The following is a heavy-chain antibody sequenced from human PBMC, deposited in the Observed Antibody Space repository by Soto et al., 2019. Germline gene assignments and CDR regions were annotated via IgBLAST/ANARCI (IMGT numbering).Heavy chain of an antibody. Sequence: SETLSLTCTVSGGSISSGDYYWSWIRQPPGKGLEWIGYIYYSGSTYYNPSLKSRVTISVDTSKNQFSLKLSSVTAADTAVYYCARVLYYYDSSPAYYFDYWGQGTLVTVSS. CDR1: GGSISSGDYY. CDR2: IYYSGST. J-gene: IGHJ4*02. CDR3: ARVLYYYDSSPAYYFDY. D-gene: IGHD3-22*01. V-gene: IGHV4-30-4*01.